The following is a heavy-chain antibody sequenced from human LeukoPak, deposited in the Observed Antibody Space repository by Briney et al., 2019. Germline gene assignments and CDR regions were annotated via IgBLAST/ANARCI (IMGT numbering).Heavy chain of an antibody. J-gene: IGHJ2*01. V-gene: IGHV4-34*01. CDR1: GGSFSGYY. Sequence: AETLSLTCAVYGGSFSGYYWSWIRQTPGKDLEWIGEINHSGSTNYIPSLKSRVTISVDTSKNQFSLKLSSVTAADTAVYYCARQLEYSSGWYDWYFDLWGRGTLVTVSS. CDR3: ARQLEYSSGWYDWYFDL. CDR2: INHSGST. D-gene: IGHD6-19*01.